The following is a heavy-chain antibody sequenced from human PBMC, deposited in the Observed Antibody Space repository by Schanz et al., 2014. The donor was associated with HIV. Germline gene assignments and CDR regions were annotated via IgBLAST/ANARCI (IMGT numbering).Heavy chain of an antibody. CDR2: IWYDGSNK. CDR3: AKTTWGRRVDAFDI. Sequence: QVQLVESGGGVVQPGRSLRLSCAASGFTFSSYGMHWVRQAPGKGLEWVAVIWYDGSNKYYTDSVKGRFTISRDSSKNTLYPQMNSLRAEDTAVYYCAKTTWGRRVDAFDIWGQGTMVTVSS. J-gene: IGHJ3*02. D-gene: IGHD3-16*01. CDR1: GFTFSSYG. V-gene: IGHV3-33*06.